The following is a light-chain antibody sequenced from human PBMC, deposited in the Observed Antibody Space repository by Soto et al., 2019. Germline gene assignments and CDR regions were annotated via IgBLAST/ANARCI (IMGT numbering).Light chain of an antibody. V-gene: IGKV3-20*01. J-gene: IGKJ4*01. Sequence: EVVVNLSPATLSVSPGEGATLSCSASQGIVYTLACYQQKPDQGPRLLINGASSRATGIPDRFSGSGSATNFTLTISRLEPEDFAVYYCQQYDSSPLTFGGGTKVDIK. CDR2: GAS. CDR1: QGIVYT. CDR3: QQYDSSPLT.